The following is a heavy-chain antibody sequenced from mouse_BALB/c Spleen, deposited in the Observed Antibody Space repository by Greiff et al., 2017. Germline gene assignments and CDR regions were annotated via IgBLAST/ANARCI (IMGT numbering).Heavy chain of an antibody. V-gene: IGHV5-9-3*01. CDR3: ARRYDYGYFDY. CDR1: GFTFSSYA. D-gene: IGHD2-4*01. CDR2: ISSGGSYT. J-gene: IGHJ2*01. Sequence: EVKLVESGGGLVTPGGSLKLSCAASGFTFSSYAMYWVRQTPEKRLEWVATISSGGSYTYYPDSVKGRFTISRDNAKNTLYLQMSSLRSEDTAMYYCARRYDYGYFDYWGQGTTLTVSS.